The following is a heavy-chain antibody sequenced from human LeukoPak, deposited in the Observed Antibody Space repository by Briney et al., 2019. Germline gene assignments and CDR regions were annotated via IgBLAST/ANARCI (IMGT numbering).Heavy chain of an antibody. D-gene: IGHD3-22*01. V-gene: IGHV7-4-1*02. CDR2: INTNTGNP. CDR1: GYTFTSYA. CDR3: AKITPYYYDSSGYYPPDY. Sequence: GASVKVSCKASGYTFTSYAMNWVRQAPGQGLEWMGWINTNTGNPTYAQGFTGRFVFSLDTSVSTAYLQISSLKAEDTAVYYCAKITPYYYDSSGYYPPDYWGQGTLVTVSS. J-gene: IGHJ4*02.